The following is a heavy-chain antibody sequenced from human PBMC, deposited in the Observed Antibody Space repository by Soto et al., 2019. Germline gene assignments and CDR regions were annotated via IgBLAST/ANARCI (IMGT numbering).Heavy chain of an antibody. V-gene: IGHV3-74*01. CDR1: GFSFSHYW. CDR3: ADSWLPTSY. J-gene: IGHJ4*02. D-gene: IGHD3-10*01. CDR2: ISPDGRTT. Sequence: LRLSCAASGFSFSHYWMHWVRQAPGKGLVWVSRISPDGRTTTYADSVRGRFTISRDNAKSTLYLQMNSLTVEDGAVYYCADSWLPTSYWGPGTLVTVSS.